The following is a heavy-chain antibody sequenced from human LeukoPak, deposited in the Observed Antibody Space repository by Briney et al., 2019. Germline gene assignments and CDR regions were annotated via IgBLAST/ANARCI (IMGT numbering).Heavy chain of an antibody. D-gene: IGHD2-8*01. J-gene: IGHJ6*03. CDR2: IYPDDSDT. V-gene: IGHV5-51*01. CDR3: ARLAYCSNDVCYSNYYYSMDV. Sequence: GESLKITCKGSGYTFSSYWIGWVRQMPGKGLEWMGIIYPDDSDTRYSPSFQGQVTISADKSISTAYLQWSSLKASDTAMYYCARLAYCSNDVCYSNYYYSMDVWGKGTTVTVSS. CDR1: GYTFSSYW.